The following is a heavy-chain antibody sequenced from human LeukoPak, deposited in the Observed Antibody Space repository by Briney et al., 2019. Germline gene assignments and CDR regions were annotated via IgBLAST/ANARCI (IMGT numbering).Heavy chain of an antibody. CDR3: AREREPYYYDSDGFYPIDY. V-gene: IGHV1-46*01. Sequence: ASVKVSCQASGYAFTTYYVHWVRQAPGQGLEWKGIINPSGGSTTYAQKFQGRVTMTRDTSTSTVYMDLSSLRSEDTAVYYCAREREPYYYDSDGFYPIDYWGQGTLVTVSS. J-gene: IGHJ4*02. CDR2: INPSGGST. CDR1: GYAFTTYY. D-gene: IGHD3-22*01.